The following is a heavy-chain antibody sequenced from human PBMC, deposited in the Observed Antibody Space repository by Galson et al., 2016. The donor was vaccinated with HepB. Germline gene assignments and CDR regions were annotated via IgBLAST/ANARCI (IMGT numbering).Heavy chain of an antibody. V-gene: IGHV5-51*01. J-gene: IGHJ6*02. CDR1: GSSFTTYW. CDR3: ARRVRWNYYYALDV. D-gene: IGHD3-3*01. CDR2: IYPGDSDT. Sequence: QSGAEVKKPGESLKISCKVSGSSFTTYWIAWVRHMPGKGLEWMGIIYPGDSDTRYSPSFQGQVTIPADKSISTAYPQWSSLKASDTAIYYCARRVRWNYYYALDVWGQGTTVTVSS.